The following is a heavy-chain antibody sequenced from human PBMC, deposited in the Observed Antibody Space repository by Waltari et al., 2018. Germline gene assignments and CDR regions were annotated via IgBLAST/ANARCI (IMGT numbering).Heavy chain of an antibody. Sequence: EVQLLESGGGLVQPGGSLRLSCAASGFTFSSYAMSWVRQAPGKGLEWVSGISGSGDSTYYADSVKGRFTISRDNSKTTLYLQMNSLRAEDTAVHYCATDYGDFKWYFDLWGRGTLVTVSS. CDR1: GFTFSSYA. CDR2: ISGSGDST. D-gene: IGHD4-17*01. CDR3: ATDYGDFKWYFDL. V-gene: IGHV3-23*01. J-gene: IGHJ2*01.